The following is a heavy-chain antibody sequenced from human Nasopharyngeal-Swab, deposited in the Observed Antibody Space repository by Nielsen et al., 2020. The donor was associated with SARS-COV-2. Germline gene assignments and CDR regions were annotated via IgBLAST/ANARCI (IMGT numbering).Heavy chain of an antibody. D-gene: IGHD6-13*01. Sequence: LRLSCVISGGSLASNRAAWHWIRQSPSRGLEWLGRAYYRSTWYLDYAVSVQGRISINPDTTKNLFSLHLNSVTLDDTAVYYCARDVWGTYSSSWYSYASLYYYGMDVWGQGTTVTVSS. CDR2: AYYRSTWYL. V-gene: IGHV6-1*01. J-gene: IGHJ6*02. CDR3: ARDVWGTYSSSWYSYASLYYYGMDV. CDR1: GGSLASNRAA.